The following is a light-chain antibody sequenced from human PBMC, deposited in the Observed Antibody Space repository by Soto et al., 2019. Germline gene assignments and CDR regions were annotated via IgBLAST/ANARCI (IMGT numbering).Light chain of an antibody. J-gene: IGKJ5*01. V-gene: IGKV1-39*01. CDR2: AAS. CDR3: KKSYNTPIN. Sequence: DIQMTQSPSSLSASVGDRVTITFLASQSISSYLNWYQQKPGKAPNLLIVAASSLQSGVQSRFSGSGSGTDFTLTIRSLQPEDFATYYCKKSYNTPINFGKGKKLEIK. CDR1: QSISSY.